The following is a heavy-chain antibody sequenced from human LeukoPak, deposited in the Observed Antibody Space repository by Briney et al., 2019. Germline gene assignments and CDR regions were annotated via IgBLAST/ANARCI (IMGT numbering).Heavy chain of an antibody. CDR3: ASDYGXPDXVDY. CDR1: GFTVSNYA. Sequence: GGSLRLSCAASGFTVSNYAMHWVRQTPGKGLEWVAAVSYDETKNYYADSVKGRFTISRDSSKDTLYLQLNSLGVEDTAIYYCASDYGXPDXVDYWGQGTLVTVSS. J-gene: IGHJ4*02. D-gene: IGHD4-17*01. CDR2: VSYDETKN. V-gene: IGHV3-30-3*01.